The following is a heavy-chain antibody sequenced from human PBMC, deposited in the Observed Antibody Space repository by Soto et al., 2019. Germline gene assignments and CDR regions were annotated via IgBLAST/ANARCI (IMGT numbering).Heavy chain of an antibody. CDR3: AKSWYRYSSSQEYFDY. Sequence: PGGSLRLSCAASGFTFSSYGMHWVRQAPGKGLEWVAVISYDGSNKYYADSVKGRFTISRDNSKNTPYLQMNSLRAEDAAVYYCAKSWYRYSSSQEYFDYWGQGTLVTVSS. CDR2: ISYDGSNK. CDR1: GFTFSSYG. V-gene: IGHV3-30*18. J-gene: IGHJ4*02. D-gene: IGHD6-13*01.